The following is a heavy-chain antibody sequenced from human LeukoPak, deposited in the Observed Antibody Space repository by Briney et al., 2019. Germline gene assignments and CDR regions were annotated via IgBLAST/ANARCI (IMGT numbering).Heavy chain of an antibody. CDR1: GVSIITNNC. Sequence: SGTLSLTCAVCGVSIITNNCWPWVRQPPGKGLEWIGEIYHSGNTNYNPSLRGRVAISVDKSNNQFSLKLPPVTGADQAVYYCVRLNLNFGSVSYSWGQGTLVTVSS. D-gene: IGHD3-10*01. V-gene: IGHV4-4*02. CDR3: VRLNLNFGSVSYS. J-gene: IGHJ4*02. CDR2: IYHSGNT.